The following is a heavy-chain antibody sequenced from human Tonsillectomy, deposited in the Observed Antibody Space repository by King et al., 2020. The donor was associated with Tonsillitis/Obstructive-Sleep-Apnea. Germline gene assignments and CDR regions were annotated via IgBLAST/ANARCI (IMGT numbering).Heavy chain of an antibody. CDR2: INPNTGGT. CDR3: ASNWGSPSNFEY. V-gene: IGHV1-2*02. CDR1: GYTFTGYY. Sequence: VQLVESGAEVKKPGASVKVSCRASGYTFTGYYIHWVRQAPGQGLEWMRWINPNTGGTNYAQKFQGRVTLTRDTSISTAYMELSRLRSDDTAVYYCASNWGSPSNFEYWGQGTLVTVSS. D-gene: IGHD7-27*01. J-gene: IGHJ4*02.